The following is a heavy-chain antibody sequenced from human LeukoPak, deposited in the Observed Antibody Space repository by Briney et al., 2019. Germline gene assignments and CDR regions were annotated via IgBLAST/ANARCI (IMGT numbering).Heavy chain of an antibody. D-gene: IGHD3-10*01. CDR3: ARTLTRDPMVRRGRVDY. V-gene: IGHV3-30*04. Sequence: PGRSLRLSCAASGFTFSSYAMHWVRQAPGKGLEWVAVISYDGSNKYYADSVKGRFTISRDNSKNTLYLQMNSLRAEDTAVYYCARTLTRDPMVRRGRVDYWGQGTLVTVSS. CDR2: ISYDGSNK. J-gene: IGHJ4*02. CDR1: GFTFSSYA.